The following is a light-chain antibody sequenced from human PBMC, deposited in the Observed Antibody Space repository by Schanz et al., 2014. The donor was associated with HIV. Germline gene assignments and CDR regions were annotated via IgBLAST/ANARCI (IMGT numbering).Light chain of an antibody. J-gene: IGLJ1*01. CDR3: NSYSHSNTYV. V-gene: IGLV2-14*03. CDR1: SSDVGADNS. CDR2: DVT. Sequence: QSALTQPASVSGSPGQSITISCTGTSSDVGADNSVSWYQQRPGRAPRLLVYDVTYRPSGVSNRFSGSKSGNTASLTISGLQPEDEADYYCNSYSHSNTYVFGSGTKVTVL.